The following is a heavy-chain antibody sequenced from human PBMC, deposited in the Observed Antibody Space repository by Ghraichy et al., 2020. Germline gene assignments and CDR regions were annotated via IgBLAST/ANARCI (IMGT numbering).Heavy chain of an antibody. J-gene: IGHJ5*01. D-gene: IGHD6-19*01. CDR1: GFTFSSYT. CDR2: ISSSGSTI. V-gene: IGHV3-48*02. CDR3: AKEAVTGTYNWFDS. Sequence: GESLNIFCVASGFTFSSYTMNWVRQAPGKGLEWVSYISSSGSTIYYADSVKGRFTISRDNAKNSLYLQMNSLRDEDTAVYFCAKEAVTGTYNWFDSWGQGTLVTVSS.